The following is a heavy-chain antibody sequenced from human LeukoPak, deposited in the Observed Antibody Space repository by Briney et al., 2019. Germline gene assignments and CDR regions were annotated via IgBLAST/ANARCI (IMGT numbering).Heavy chain of an antibody. CDR2: IYYSGST. D-gene: IGHD6-19*01. J-gene: IGHJ4*02. Sequence: SETLSLTCTVSSGSISSHYWSWVRQPPGKGLEWIGYIYYSGSTHYNPSLESRVTISLDTSRNQFSLKLSSVTAADTAVYYCAIDPPFYSSGWGQGTLVTVSS. CDR1: SGSISSHY. CDR3: AIDPPFYSSG. V-gene: IGHV4-59*11.